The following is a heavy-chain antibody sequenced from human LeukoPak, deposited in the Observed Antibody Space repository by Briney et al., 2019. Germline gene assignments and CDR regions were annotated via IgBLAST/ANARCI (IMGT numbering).Heavy chain of an antibody. CDR1: GYTFTSLG. D-gene: IGHD2-15*01. V-gene: IGHV1-18*04. CDR2: ISTYTGGT. J-gene: IGHJ4*02. CDR3: ARESGGNTMAGDY. Sequence: ASVKVSCKASGYTFTSLGISWVRQAPGQGLEWLGWISTYTGGTNYAQTLQGRVTITTDTPTATAYMELRSLTSDDTAVYYCARESGGNTMAGDYWGQGTLVTVSS.